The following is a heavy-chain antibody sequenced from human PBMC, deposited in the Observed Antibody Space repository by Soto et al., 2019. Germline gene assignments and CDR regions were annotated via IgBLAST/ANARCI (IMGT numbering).Heavy chain of an antibody. Sequence: GEALKISCERSAYSFTTYGMGWVRQMLGKSQKWMGIIYPGDSDTRDSPSFQGQVTTSADKSISTAYLQWSSLKASDTAMYYFARHIDIVLVPVAKSPYPFGINVLAQATPVT. J-gene: IGHJ6*02. CDR3: ARHIDIVLVPVAKSPYPFGINV. CDR2: IYPGDSDT. V-gene: IGHV5-51*01. CDR1: AYSFTTYG. D-gene: IGHD2-2*01.